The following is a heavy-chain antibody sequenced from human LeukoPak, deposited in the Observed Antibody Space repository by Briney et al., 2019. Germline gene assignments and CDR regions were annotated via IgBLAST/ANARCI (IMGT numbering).Heavy chain of an antibody. CDR1: GFTFRNYW. Sequence: GGSLRLSCAASGFTFRNYWMSWVRQAPGTGLEWVANIKQDGSDRNYVTSVRGRFTISRDNAESSLYLQMNSLRVKDTAVYYCVRNLAVAGTCFDSWGQGTLVTVSS. J-gene: IGHJ4*02. V-gene: IGHV3-7*03. CDR2: IKQDGSDR. D-gene: IGHD6-19*01. CDR3: VRNLAVAGTCFDS.